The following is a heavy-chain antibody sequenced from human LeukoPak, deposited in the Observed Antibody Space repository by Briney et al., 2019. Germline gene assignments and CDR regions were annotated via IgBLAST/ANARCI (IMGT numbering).Heavy chain of an antibody. CDR1: GFTFSNYA. J-gene: IGHJ4*02. CDR2: INGNGDNT. CDR3: AKAPYYQPVDY. Sequence: GGSLRLSCAASGFTFSNYAMNWVRLAPGKGLEWVSGINGNGDNTYYADSGKGRFTLSRDNSKNTLYLQMNSPRAEDTAVYYCAKAPYYQPVDYWGQGTLVTVSS. D-gene: IGHD2-2*01. V-gene: IGHV3-23*01.